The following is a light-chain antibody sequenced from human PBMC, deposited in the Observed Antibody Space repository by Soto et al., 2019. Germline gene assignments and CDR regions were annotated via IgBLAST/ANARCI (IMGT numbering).Light chain of an antibody. CDR1: SSDVCGYNY. CDR3: SSYAGSNNLV. Sequence: QSVLTQPPSASGSPGQSVTISCTGTSSDVCGYNYVSWYQQHPGKAPKLMIYEVSERPSGVSDRFSGSKSGNTASLTVSGLQADDEADYYCSSYAGSNNLVFGGGTKLTVL. CDR2: EVS. J-gene: IGLJ3*02. V-gene: IGLV2-8*01.